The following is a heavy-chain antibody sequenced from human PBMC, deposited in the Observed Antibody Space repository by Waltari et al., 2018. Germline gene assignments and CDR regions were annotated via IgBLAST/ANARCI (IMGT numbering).Heavy chain of an antibody. D-gene: IGHD3-10*01. V-gene: IGHV1-3*03. Sequence: QVQLVQSGAEVKKPGASVKVSCKVSGYTLTSYAMHWVRQAPGQRLEWMGWINAGNGNTKYSQEFQGRVTITRDTSASTAYMELSSLRSEDMAVYYCARSAMVRGVIYSWFDPWGQGTLVTVSS. CDR1: GYTLTSYA. J-gene: IGHJ5*02. CDR3: ARSAMVRGVIYSWFDP. CDR2: INAGNGNT.